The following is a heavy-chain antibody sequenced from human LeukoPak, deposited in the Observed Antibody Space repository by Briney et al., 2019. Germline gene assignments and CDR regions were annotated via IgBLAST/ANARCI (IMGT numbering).Heavy chain of an antibody. V-gene: IGHV4-39*01. J-gene: IGHJ4*02. CDR1: GASVTMGSYY. Sequence: SETLSLTCSVSGASVTMGSYYWAWIRQPPGKGLEWIGTFHFSGSTYYNPSLKSRVTISVDTSKNSVSLMLRSVTAADTAVYFCARPFQDYDKGTFFYFFNFWGQGILVTVSS. CDR3: ARPFQDYDKGTFFYFFNF. D-gene: IGHD3-22*01. CDR2: FHFSGST.